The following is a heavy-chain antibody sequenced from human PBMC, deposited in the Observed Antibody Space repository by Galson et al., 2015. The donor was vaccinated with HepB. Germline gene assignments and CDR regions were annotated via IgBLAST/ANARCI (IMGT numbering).Heavy chain of an antibody. CDR2: ISGNNYHI. D-gene: IGHD3-10*01. Sequence: SLRLSCAVSGFNFRDYSMTWARQAPGTGLEWVSSISGNNYHIFYVNSVKGRFTISRDNAKNSLFLQMNDQRAEDTAVYYCVRTGEFGFWGQGTLVTVSS. CDR3: VRTGEFGF. CDR1: GFNFRDYS. J-gene: IGHJ4*02. V-gene: IGHV3-21*01.